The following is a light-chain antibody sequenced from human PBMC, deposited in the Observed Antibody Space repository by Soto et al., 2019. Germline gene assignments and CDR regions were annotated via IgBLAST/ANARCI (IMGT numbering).Light chain of an antibody. CDR2: DAS. Sequence: EIVLTQSPATLSLSPGARATLSCRASQSVSIYLAWYQQKPGQAPRLLIYDASNRATGIPARFSGSGSGTDFTLTISRLEPEDFAVYYCQQRSNWPTFGQGTKVEVK. CDR1: QSVSIY. CDR3: QQRSNWPT. V-gene: IGKV3-11*01. J-gene: IGKJ1*01.